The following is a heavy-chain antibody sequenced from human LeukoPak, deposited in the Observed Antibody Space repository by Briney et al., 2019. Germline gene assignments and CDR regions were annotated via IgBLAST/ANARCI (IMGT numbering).Heavy chain of an antibody. CDR3: AKQLGYCSDGSCYFPY. J-gene: IGHJ4*02. D-gene: IGHD2-15*01. CDR2: ISNNGGYT. V-gene: IGHV3-23*01. Sequence: ETLSLTCTVSGGSISSYYWSWVRQAPGKGLEWVSAISNNGGYTYYADSVQGRFTISRDNSKSTLCLQMNSLRAEDTAVYYCAKQLGYCSDGSCYFPYWGQGTLVTVSS. CDR1: GGSISSYY.